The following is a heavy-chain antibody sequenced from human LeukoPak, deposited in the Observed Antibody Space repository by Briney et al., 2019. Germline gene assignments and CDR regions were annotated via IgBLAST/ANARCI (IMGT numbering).Heavy chain of an antibody. V-gene: IGHV3-23*01. D-gene: IGHD3-9*01. CDR2: ISGSGGST. CDR3: AKDLLVLRYFDWLLSGLDY. Sequence: GGSLRLSCAASGFTFSSYAMSWVRQAPGKGLEGVSAISGSGGSTYYADSVKGRFTISRDNSKNTLYLQMNSLRAEDTAVYYCAKDLLVLRYFDWLLSGLDYWGQGTLVTVSS. J-gene: IGHJ4*02. CDR1: GFTFSSYA.